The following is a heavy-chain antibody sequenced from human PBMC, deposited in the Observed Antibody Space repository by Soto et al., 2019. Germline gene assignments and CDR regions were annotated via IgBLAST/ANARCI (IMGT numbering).Heavy chain of an antibody. CDR3: ANDRAPYSSSWYISWDY. J-gene: IGHJ4*02. V-gene: IGHV3-23*01. D-gene: IGHD6-13*01. CDR1: GFTFSSYA. CDR2: ISGSGGST. Sequence: EVQLLESGGGLVQPGGSLRLSCAASGFTFSSYAMSWVRQAPGKGLEWVSAISGSGGSTYYADSVKGRFTISRDNSKNTLYLQMNSLRAEDTAVYYCANDRAPYSSSWYISWDYWGQGTLVTVSS.